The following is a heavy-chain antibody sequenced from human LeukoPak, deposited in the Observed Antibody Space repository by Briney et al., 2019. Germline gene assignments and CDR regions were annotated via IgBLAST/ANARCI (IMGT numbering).Heavy chain of an antibody. Sequence: SETLSLTCTVSGGSISSYYWRWIRQPPGKGLEWIGYIYYSGSTNYNPSLKSRVTISVDTSKNQFSLKLSSVTAADTAVYYCASQYSSSWSYMDVWGKGTTVTVSS. CDR1: GGSISSYY. CDR2: IYYSGST. J-gene: IGHJ6*03. D-gene: IGHD6-13*01. V-gene: IGHV4-59*01. CDR3: ASQYSSSWSYMDV.